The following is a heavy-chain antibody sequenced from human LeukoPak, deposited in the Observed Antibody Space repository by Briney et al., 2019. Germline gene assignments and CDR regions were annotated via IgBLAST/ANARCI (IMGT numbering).Heavy chain of an antibody. V-gene: IGHV3-23*01. CDR2: ISGSGGGT. Sequence: GGSLRLSCAASGFTFSSYAMSWVRQAPEKGLEWVSTISGSGGGTYYADSVKGRFTISRDNSKNTLYLQMNSLRAEDTAVYYCAKDPYSSSSGGPYGMDVWGQGTTVTVSS. J-gene: IGHJ6*02. CDR3: AKDPYSSSSGGPYGMDV. D-gene: IGHD6-6*01. CDR1: GFTFSSYA.